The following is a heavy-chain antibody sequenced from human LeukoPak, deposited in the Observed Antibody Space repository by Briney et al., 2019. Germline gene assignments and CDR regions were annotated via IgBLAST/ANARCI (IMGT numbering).Heavy chain of an antibody. Sequence: SQTLSLTCTVSGGSISSGSYYWSWIRQPAGKGLEWIGRIYTSGSTNYNPSLKSRVTISVDTSKNQFSLKLSSVTAADTAVYYCARSSDGYKELDYWGQGTLVTVSS. CDR1: GGSISSGSYY. D-gene: IGHD5-24*01. CDR3: ARSSDGYKELDY. J-gene: IGHJ4*02. V-gene: IGHV4-61*02. CDR2: IYTSGST.